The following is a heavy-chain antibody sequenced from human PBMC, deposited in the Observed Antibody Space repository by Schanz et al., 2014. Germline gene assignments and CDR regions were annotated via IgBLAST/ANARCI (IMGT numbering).Heavy chain of an antibody. CDR3: TRGGYSYALSAFDI. J-gene: IGHJ3*02. CDR2: FIPILDVG. V-gene: IGHV1-69*02. Sequence: QVQLVQSGADVKKPGSSVKVSCKASRSTFSSYTISWVRQARGQGLEWVGRFIPILDVGNYAQQFQGRVTFTADKSTSTAYMELSSLRYEDTALYYCTRGGYSYALSAFDIWGQGTMVTVSS. D-gene: IGHD5-18*01. CDR1: RSTFSSYT.